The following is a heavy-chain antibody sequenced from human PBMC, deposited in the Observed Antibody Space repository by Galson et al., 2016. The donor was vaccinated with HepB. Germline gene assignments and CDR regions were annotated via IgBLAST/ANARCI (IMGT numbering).Heavy chain of an antibody. CDR3: AKAGDTSGYPLEY. D-gene: IGHD5-18*01. J-gene: IGHJ4*02. CDR1: GFPFSTYA. CDR2: ISYDGRNK. V-gene: IGHV3-30*18. Sequence: SLRLSCAASGFPFSTYAMHWVRQAPGKGLESVAVISYDGRNKHYGESVRGRFTISRDNSKSTLFLQMNSLRSEDTAVYYCAKAGDTSGYPLEYWGQGTLVIISS.